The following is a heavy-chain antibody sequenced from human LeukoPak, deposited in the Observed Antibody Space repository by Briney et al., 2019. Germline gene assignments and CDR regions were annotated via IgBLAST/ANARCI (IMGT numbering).Heavy chain of an antibody. J-gene: IGHJ5*02. CDR3: ARGQRGGAAT. CDR1: GGPLSGYY. CDR2: IIPGGST. V-gene: IGHV4-34*01. D-gene: IGHD1-26*01. Sequence: SETLSLTCAVYGGPLSGYYWSWIRQPPGKGLEWIGEIIPGGSTNYSPSLESRVTISLDTSKNQVSLKLSSVTAADKAVYYCARGQRGGAATWGQGTLVTVSS.